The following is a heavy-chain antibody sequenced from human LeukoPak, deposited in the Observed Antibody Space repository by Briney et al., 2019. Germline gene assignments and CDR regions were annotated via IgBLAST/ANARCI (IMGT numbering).Heavy chain of an antibody. CDR3: ASDANLGYSSSSGY. Sequence: GASVKVSCKASGYTFTSYDINWVRQATGQGLEWMGWMNPNSGNTGYAQKFQGRVTMTRNTSISTAYMELSSLGSDDTAVYYCASDANLGYSSSSGYWGQGTLVTVSS. J-gene: IGHJ4*02. D-gene: IGHD6-6*01. V-gene: IGHV1-8*01. CDR1: GYTFTSYD. CDR2: MNPNSGNT.